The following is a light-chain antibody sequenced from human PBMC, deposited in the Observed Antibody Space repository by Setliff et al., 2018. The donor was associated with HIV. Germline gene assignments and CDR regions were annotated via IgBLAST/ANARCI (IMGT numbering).Light chain of an antibody. Sequence: QSVLTQPASVSGSPGQSITISCTGTSSDVGNYNLVSWYQQHPGTAPKLIIFEVRNRPSGVSSRFSGSKSGNMASLTISGLQGDDEAGYYCCSYAGSGTNVFGTGTKVTVL. CDR2: EVR. J-gene: IGLJ1*01. CDR1: SSDVGNYNL. CDR3: CSYAGSGTNV. V-gene: IGLV2-23*02.